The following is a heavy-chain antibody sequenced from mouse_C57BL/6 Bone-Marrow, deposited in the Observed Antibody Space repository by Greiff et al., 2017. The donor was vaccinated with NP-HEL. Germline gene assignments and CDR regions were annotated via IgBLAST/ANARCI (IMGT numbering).Heavy chain of an antibody. Sequence: VQLQQSGPELVKPGASVKISCKASGYSFTGYYMNWVKQSPEKSLEWIGEINPSTGGTSYNQKFKAKAILTVDKSSSTAYMQLKSLTSEESAVYYYARRGYFYWYFDVWGTGTTVTVSS. D-gene: IGHD2-3*01. CDR2: INPSTGGT. CDR3: ARRGYFYWYFDV. V-gene: IGHV1-42*01. CDR1: GYSFTGYY. J-gene: IGHJ1*03.